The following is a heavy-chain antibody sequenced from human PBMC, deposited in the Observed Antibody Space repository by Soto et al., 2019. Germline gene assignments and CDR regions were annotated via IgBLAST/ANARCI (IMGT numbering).Heavy chain of an antibody. Sequence: SETLSLTCTVSGGSISSYYWSWIRQPPGKGLQWIGYIYYSGSTNYNPSLKSRVTISVDTSKNQFSLKLSSVTAADTAVYYCARDGLSSSSGYYYYYMDVWGKGTTVTVS. CDR1: GGSISSYY. V-gene: IGHV4-59*01. CDR2: IYYSGST. CDR3: ARDGLSSSSGYYYYYMDV. J-gene: IGHJ6*03. D-gene: IGHD6-6*01.